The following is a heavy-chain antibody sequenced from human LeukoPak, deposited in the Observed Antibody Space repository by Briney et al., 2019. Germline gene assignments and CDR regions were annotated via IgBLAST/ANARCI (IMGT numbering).Heavy chain of an antibody. J-gene: IGHJ4*02. Sequence: NPGGSLRLSCTASGFTISTYWMSWIRQAPGKGLEWVSYISSSGNTLYYTDSVKGRFTISRDNAKNSLYLQMNSLKAEDTAVYYCARGLTHDFWGQGTLVAVSS. CDR2: ISSSGNTL. V-gene: IGHV3-11*01. CDR3: ARGLTHDF. CDR1: GFTISTYW. D-gene: IGHD2-21*01.